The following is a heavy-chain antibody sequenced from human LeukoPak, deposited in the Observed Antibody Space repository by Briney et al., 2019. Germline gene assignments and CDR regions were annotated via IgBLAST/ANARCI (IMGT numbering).Heavy chain of an antibody. Sequence: GGSPRLSCAASGFSFSDYAMHWVRQAPGKGLEYVSGISNNGSSTYYASSVKGRFTISRDNSMSTLYLQMGSLIVEDMAVYYCARAMRTIFGVINDYYMDVWGKGTTVTVSS. V-gene: IGHV3-64*01. D-gene: IGHD3-3*01. CDR2: ISNNGSST. CDR1: GFSFSDYA. J-gene: IGHJ6*03. CDR3: ARAMRTIFGVINDYYMDV.